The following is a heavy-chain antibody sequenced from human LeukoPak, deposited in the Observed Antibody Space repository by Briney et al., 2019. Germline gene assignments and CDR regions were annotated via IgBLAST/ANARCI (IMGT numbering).Heavy chain of an antibody. Sequence: SQTLSLTCAISGDSVSSNSATWNWIRQSPSRGLEWLGRTYYRSKWYNDYAVSVKSRITINPDTSKNQFSLQLNSVTPEDTAVYYCARNTPDFAAHQRFDPXGQGTLVXVSS. V-gene: IGHV6-1*01. J-gene: IGHJ5*02. CDR1: GDSVSSNSAT. D-gene: IGHD3-3*01. CDR3: ARNTPDFAAHQRFDP. CDR2: TYYRSKWYN.